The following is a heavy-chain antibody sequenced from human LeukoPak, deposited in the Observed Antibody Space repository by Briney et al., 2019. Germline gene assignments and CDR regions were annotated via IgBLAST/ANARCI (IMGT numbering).Heavy chain of an antibody. J-gene: IGHJ6*01. D-gene: IGHD2-15*01. V-gene: IGHV4-59*08. CDR3: GRHPVRLLPVYYYGMDV. CDR1: GGSISSYY. Sequence: SETLSLTCAVSGGSISSYYWSWIRQPPGKGPEWIGDIYYSGSTNYNPSLKSRVTISVDTSKNQFSLKLSSVTAADTAVYYCGRHPVRLLPVYYYGMDVGGQGTTVTVSS. CDR2: IYYSGST.